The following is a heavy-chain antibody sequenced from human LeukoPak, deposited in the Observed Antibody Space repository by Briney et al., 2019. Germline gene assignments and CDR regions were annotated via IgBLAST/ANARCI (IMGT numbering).Heavy chain of an antibody. D-gene: IGHD1-1*01. Sequence: SETLSLTCTVSSGSISSYYWNWIRQPPGKGLEWIGYIYYSGSTNYNPSLKSRVTISVDTSKNQFSLKLSSVTAADTAVYYCARGDGYSRLDYWGQGTLVTVSS. CDR2: IYYSGST. CDR3: ARGDGYSRLDY. CDR1: SGSISSYY. V-gene: IGHV4-59*12. J-gene: IGHJ4*02.